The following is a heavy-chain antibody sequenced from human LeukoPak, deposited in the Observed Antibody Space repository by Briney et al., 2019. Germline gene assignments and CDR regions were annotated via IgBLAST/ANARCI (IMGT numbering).Heavy chain of an antibody. V-gene: IGHV4-34*01. CDR2: INHSGST. CDR3: ARRGRRKDY. CDR1: GGSFSGYY. D-gene: IGHD2-15*01. Sequence: RPSETLSLTCAVYGGSFSGYYWSWIRQPPGKGLEWIGEINHSGSTNYNPSLKSRVTISVDTSKNQFSLKLSSVTAADTAVYYCARRGRRKDYWGQGTLVTVSS. J-gene: IGHJ4*02.